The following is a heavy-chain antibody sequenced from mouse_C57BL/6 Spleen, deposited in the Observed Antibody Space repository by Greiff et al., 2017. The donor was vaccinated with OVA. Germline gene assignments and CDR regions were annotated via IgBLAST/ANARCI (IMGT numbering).Heavy chain of an antibody. CDR3: ARDYYSAVDY. J-gene: IGHJ4*01. V-gene: IGHV1-72*01. CDR1: GYPFTSYW. D-gene: IGHD2-12*01. Sequence: QVQLQQPGAELVKPGASVKLSCKASGYPFTSYWMHWVKQRPGRGLVWIGRIDPNSGGTKYNEKFKSKATLTVDTPSSTDYMQLSSLTSEDAAVYYSARDYYSAVDYWGQGTSVTVAS. CDR2: IDPNSGGT.